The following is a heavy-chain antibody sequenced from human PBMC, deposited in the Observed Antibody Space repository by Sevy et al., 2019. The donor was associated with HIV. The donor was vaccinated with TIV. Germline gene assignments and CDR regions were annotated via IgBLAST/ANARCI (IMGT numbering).Heavy chain of an antibody. Sequence: SETLSLTCTVSGGSITSLYWNWIRQPPGKGLEWIANIYYNGHINYNPSLKSRVTLSLDTSKKPFSLRLSSVNAADTAMYYCAGENAWGRGYSWGQGTLVTVSS. CDR2: IYYNGHI. V-gene: IGHV4-59*08. CDR3: AGENAWGRGYS. D-gene: IGHD1-26*01. CDR1: GGSITSLY. J-gene: IGHJ4*02.